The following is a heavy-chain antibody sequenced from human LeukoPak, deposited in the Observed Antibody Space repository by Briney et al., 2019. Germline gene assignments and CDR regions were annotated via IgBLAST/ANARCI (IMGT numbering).Heavy chain of an antibody. V-gene: IGHV4-34*01. J-gene: IGHJ5*02. D-gene: IGHD2-2*01. CDR3: AREMGYCSSVSCTRSWLDP. CDR1: GGSFSGYY. CDR2: INHSGST. Sequence: SETLSLTCAVYGGSFSGYYWSWIRQPPGKGLEWLGDINHSGSTNYNPSLKSRVTISVDTSKNQFSLKLSSVTAADTAVYYCAREMGYCSSVSCTRSWLDPWGQGTLVTVSS.